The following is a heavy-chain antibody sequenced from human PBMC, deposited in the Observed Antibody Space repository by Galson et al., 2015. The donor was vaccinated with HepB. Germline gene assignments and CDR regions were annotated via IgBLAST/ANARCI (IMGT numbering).Heavy chain of an antibody. CDR1: GFTFSSYG. V-gene: IGHV3-33*01. D-gene: IGHD3-10*01. CDR3: ARASGGRCPTATYY. CDR2: IWFDGTND. J-gene: IGHJ4*02. Sequence: SLRLSCAASGFTFSSYGMHWVRQAPGKGLEWVAAIWFDGTNDHYADSVKGRFTICRDNSENTLYLQMNNIRAEDTAVYFCARASGGRCPTATYYWGQGTLVTVSS.